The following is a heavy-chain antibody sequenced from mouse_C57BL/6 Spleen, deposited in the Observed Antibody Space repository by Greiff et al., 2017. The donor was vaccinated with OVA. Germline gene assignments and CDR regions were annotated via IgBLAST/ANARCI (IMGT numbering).Heavy chain of an antibody. J-gene: IGHJ2*01. V-gene: IGHV1-62-2*01. Sequence: VKLQEPGAELVKPGASVKLSCKASGYTFTEYTIHWVKQRPGQGLEWIGWFYPGSGSIKYNEKFKDKATLTADKSSSTVYMELSSLTSEDSAVYFCARHGDYYGSSYYFDYWGQGTTLTVSS. CDR3: ARHGDYYGSSYYFDY. CDR2: FYPGSGSI. CDR1: GYTFTEYT. D-gene: IGHD1-1*01.